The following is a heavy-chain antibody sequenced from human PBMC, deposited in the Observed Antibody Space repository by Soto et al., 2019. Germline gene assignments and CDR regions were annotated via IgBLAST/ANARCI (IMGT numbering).Heavy chain of an antibody. CDR1: GFTVSSSY. CDR3: ARAPGSSGYSDYFDY. J-gene: IGHJ4*02. D-gene: IGHD3-22*01. V-gene: IGHV3-53*01. CDR2: IYSGGST. Sequence: EVQLVESGGSLIQPGGSLRLSCAASGFTVSSSYMSWVRQAPGQGLEWVLVIYSGGSTYYADSVKGRFTISSDNSKNTLYLQMNSLRAEDTAVYYCARAPGSSGYSDYFDYWGQGTLGTVSS.